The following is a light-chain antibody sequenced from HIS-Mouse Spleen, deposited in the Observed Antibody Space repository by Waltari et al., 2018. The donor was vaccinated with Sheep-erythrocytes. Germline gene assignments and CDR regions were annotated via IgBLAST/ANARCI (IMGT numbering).Light chain of an antibody. J-gene: IGLJ1*01. CDR1: SSDVGGYNY. V-gene: IGLV2-11*01. CDR3: CSYAGSYTYV. Sequence: QSALTQPRSVSGSPGQSVTISCTGTSSDVGGYNYVSWYQQHPGKAPKLMIYDVSNGPPGVPDRFSGSKSGNTASLTISGLQAEDEADYYCCSYAGSYTYVFGTGTKVTVL. CDR2: DVS.